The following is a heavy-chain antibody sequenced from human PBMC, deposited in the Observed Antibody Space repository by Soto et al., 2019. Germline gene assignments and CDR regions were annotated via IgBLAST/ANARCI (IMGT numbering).Heavy chain of an antibody. D-gene: IGHD3-22*01. Sequence: GGSLRLSCAASGFTFSDYYMSWIRQAPGKGLEWVSYISSSGSTIYYADSVKGRFTISRDNAKKSLYLQMNSLRAEDTAVYYCARGGDSSGSYRVFDYGMDVWGQGTTVTVSS. CDR1: GFTFSDYY. CDR3: ARGGDSSGSYRVFDYGMDV. J-gene: IGHJ6*02. V-gene: IGHV3-11*01. CDR2: ISSSGSTI.